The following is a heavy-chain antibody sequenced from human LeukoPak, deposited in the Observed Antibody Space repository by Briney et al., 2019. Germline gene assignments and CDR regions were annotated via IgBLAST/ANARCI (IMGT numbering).Heavy chain of an antibody. Sequence: PSETLSLTCTVSGGSISSSSYYWGWIRQPPGKGPEWIGSIYYSGSTYYNPSLKSRVTISVDTSKNQFSLKLSSVTAADTAVYYCARAVLVPNRGFDYWGQGTLVTVSS. D-gene: IGHD1-26*01. V-gene: IGHV4-39*07. CDR1: GGSISSSSYY. CDR2: IYYSGST. J-gene: IGHJ4*02. CDR3: ARAVLVPNRGFDY.